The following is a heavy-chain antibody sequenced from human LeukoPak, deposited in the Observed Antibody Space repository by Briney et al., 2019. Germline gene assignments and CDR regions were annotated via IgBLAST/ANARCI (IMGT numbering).Heavy chain of an antibody. J-gene: IGHJ6*03. Sequence: SETLSLTCTVSGGSISSGSYYWSWIRQPAGKGLEWIGRIYTSGSTNYNPSLKSRVTMSVDTSKNQFSLKLSSVTAADTAVYYCARDGSGDGSGSYYNTGTYYYYYMDVWGKGTTVTISS. CDR1: GGSISSGSYY. CDR3: ARDGSGDGSGSYYNTGTYYYYYMDV. D-gene: IGHD3-10*01. CDR2: IYTSGST. V-gene: IGHV4-61*02.